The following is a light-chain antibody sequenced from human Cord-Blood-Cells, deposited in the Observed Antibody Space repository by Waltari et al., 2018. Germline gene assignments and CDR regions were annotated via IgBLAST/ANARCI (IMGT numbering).Light chain of an antibody. J-gene: IGKJ4*01. CDR3: QQRYSSPSLT. Sequence: DTQMTQSQSSLSASVGDRVTITCRASQSISSYLNWYQQKPGKAPKLLIYAASNLQSGIPSRFSGSGSGTDFTLTISSLQPEDFATYYCQQRYSSPSLTFGGGTRVEIK. V-gene: IGKV1-39*01. CDR1: QSISSY. CDR2: AAS.